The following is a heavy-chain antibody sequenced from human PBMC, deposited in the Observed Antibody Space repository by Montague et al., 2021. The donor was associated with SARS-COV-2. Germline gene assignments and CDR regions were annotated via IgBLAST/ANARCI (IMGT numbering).Heavy chain of an antibody. J-gene: IGHJ4*02. Sequence: SETLSLTCAVYGGSFSGYYWTWIRQSPGKGLERIAELNHSGTTNYNFNPSLRSRVTISVDTSKSQFSLKLSSVTAADTGVYYCARWDPQTLTLIGLRGKSASDYWGQGTLVTVSS. V-gene: IGHV4-34*01. CDR2: LNHSGTT. CDR3: ARWDPQTLTLIGLRGKSASDY. D-gene: IGHD4-23*01. CDR1: GGSFSGYY.